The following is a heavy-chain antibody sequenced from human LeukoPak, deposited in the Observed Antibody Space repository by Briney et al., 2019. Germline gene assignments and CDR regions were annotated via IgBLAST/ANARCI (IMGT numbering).Heavy chain of an antibody. CDR3: AKTYYYDSSGSYYFDH. CDR1: GFTFSSYA. J-gene: IGHJ4*02. V-gene: IGHV3-23*01. D-gene: IGHD3-22*01. CDR2: ISGSGGST. Sequence: GGSLRLSCAAPGFTFSSYAMSWVRQAPGKGLEWVSGISGSGGSTYYADSVKGRFTISRDNSKNTLYLQMSSLRAEDTAVYYCAKTYYYDSSGSYYFDHWGQGTLVTVSS.